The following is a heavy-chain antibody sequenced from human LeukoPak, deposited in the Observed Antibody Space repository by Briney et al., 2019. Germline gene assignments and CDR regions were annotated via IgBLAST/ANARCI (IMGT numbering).Heavy chain of an antibody. J-gene: IGHJ4*02. CDR1: GFTFSNYA. D-gene: IGHD1-26*01. Sequence: GGSLRLSCAASGFTFSNYAMSWVRQAPGKGLEWVSVISGSGGSTYYADSVKGRFTISRDNSKNTLYLQMNSLRAEDTAVYYCAKDKGGAYDYWGQGTLVTVSS. V-gene: IGHV3-23*01. CDR3: AKDKGGAYDY. CDR2: ISGSGGST.